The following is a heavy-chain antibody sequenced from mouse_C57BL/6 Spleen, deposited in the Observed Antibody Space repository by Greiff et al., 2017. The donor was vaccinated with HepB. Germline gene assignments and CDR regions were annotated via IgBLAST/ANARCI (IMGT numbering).Heavy chain of an antibody. CDR1: GYTFTSYT. Sequence: VKLMESAAELARPGASVKMSCKASGYTFTSYTMHWVKQRPGQGLEWIGYINPSSGYTKYNQKFKDKATLTADKSSSTAYMQLSSLTSEDSAVYYCAFYDYDYFDYWGQGTTLTVSS. D-gene: IGHD2-4*01. V-gene: IGHV1-4*01. CDR3: AFYDYDYFDY. CDR2: INPSSGYT. J-gene: IGHJ2*01.